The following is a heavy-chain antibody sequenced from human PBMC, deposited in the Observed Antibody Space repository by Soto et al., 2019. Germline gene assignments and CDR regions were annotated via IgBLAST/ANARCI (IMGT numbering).Heavy chain of an antibody. CDR3: ASTVSSSWYNPEYYFDY. CDR1: GFTFSNYW. CDR2: LDGEGSST. Sequence: GGSLRLSCAASGFTFSNYWMYWVRQPPGKGLVWVSRLDGEGSSTSYADSVEGRFTISRDNAKSTLYLQMNSLTAADTAVYYCASTVSSSWYNPEYYFDYWGQGTLVTVSS. V-gene: IGHV3-74*01. J-gene: IGHJ4*02. D-gene: IGHD6-13*01.